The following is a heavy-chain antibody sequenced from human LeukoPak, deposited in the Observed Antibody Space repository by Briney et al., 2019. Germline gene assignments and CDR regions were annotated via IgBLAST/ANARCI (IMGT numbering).Heavy chain of an antibody. CDR3: ARGGMGIAAAPNNYYYYYMDV. J-gene: IGHJ6*03. D-gene: IGHD6-13*01. V-gene: IGHV1-69*13. Sequence: SVKVSCKASGGTFSSYAISWVRQAPGQGLEWMGGIIPIFGTANYAQKFQGRVTITADESTSTACMELSSLRSEDTAVYYCARGGMGIAAAPNNYYYYYMDVWGKGTTVTVSS. CDR1: GGTFSSYA. CDR2: IIPIFGTA.